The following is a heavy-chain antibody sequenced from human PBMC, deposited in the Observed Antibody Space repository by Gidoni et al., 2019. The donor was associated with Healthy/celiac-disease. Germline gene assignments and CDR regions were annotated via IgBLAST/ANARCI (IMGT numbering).Heavy chain of an antibody. D-gene: IGHD6-19*01. V-gene: IGHV3-23*01. CDR3: AKDGEQWLVRGGKFDY. CDR1: EFTLSSYG. J-gene: IGHJ4*02. Sequence: EVQLLESGGGLVQPGGSLRLSCAASEFTLSSYGMSWVRQAPGKGLEWVSTISGSGGSTYYADSVKGRFTISRDNSKNTLYLQMNSLRAEDTAVYYCAKDGEQWLVRGGKFDYWGQGTLVTVSS. CDR2: ISGSGGST.